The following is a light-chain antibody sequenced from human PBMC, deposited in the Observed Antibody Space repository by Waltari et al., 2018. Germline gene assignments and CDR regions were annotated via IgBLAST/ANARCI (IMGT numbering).Light chain of an antibody. V-gene: IGLV3-1*01. J-gene: IGLJ2*01. CDR3: QAWDISTASVV. CDR1: ILREKY. Sequence: SYELTQPPSVSVSPGQTASITCSGDILREKYVCWYQQKPGQSPVLVIYQDSKRPSLIPERLSGSNSGDTGPRTIRGTQAMGEADYYWQAWDISTASVVFGGGTGLTV. CDR2: QDS.